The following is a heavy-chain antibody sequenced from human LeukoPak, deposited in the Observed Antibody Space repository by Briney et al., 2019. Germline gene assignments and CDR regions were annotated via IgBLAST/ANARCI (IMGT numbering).Heavy chain of an antibody. CDR3: ARDMRIAAAGTQFDP. V-gene: IGHV1-18*04. CDR1: GYTFTSYG. D-gene: IGHD6-13*01. CDR2: ISACNGNT. J-gene: IGHJ5*02. Sequence: GASVKVSCKASGYTFTSYGISWVRQAPGQGLEWMGWISACNGNTNYAQKLQGRVTMTTDTSTSTAYMELRSLRSDDTAVYYCARDMRIAAAGTQFDPWGQGTLVTVSS.